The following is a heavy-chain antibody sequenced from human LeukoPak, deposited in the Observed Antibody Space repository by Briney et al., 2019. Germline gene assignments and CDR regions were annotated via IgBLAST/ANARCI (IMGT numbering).Heavy chain of an antibody. J-gene: IGHJ4*02. D-gene: IGHD1-26*01. Sequence: PGGSLRLSCAASGFTFSSYEMNWVRQAPGKGLEWVSAISGSGGSTYYADSVKGRFTISRDNSKNTLYLQMNSLRAEDTAVYYCAKSLSGSQDYWGQGTLVTVSS. CDR2: ISGSGGST. CDR1: GFTFSSYE. V-gene: IGHV3-23*01. CDR3: AKSLSGSQDY.